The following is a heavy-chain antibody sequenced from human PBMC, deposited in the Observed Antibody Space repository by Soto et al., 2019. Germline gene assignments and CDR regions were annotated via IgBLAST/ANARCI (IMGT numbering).Heavy chain of an antibody. Sequence: PVGSLRLSCASSGFTCSSYAMSWVRQAPGKGLEWVSAISGSGGSTYYADSVKGRFTISRDNSKNTLYLQMNSLRAEDTAVYYCAKDPGPSYGDYLNWFDPWGQGTLVTVSS. J-gene: IGHJ5*02. V-gene: IGHV3-23*01. D-gene: IGHD4-17*01. CDR3: AKDPGPSYGDYLNWFDP. CDR1: GFTCSSYA. CDR2: ISGSGGST.